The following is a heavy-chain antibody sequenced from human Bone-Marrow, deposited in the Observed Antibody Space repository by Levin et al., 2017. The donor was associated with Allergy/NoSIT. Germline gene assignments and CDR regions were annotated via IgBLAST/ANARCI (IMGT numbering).Heavy chain of an antibody. CDR2: IYYSGST. D-gene: IGHD3-3*01. CDR3: ARVYEGTGRITIFGVVIRYAFDI. CDR1: GGSISSSSYY. J-gene: IGHJ3*02. V-gene: IGHV4-39*07. Sequence: PSETLSLTCTVSGGSISSSSYYWGWIRQPPGKGLEWIGSIYYSGSTYYNPSLKSRVTISVDTSKNQFSLKLSSVTAADTAVYYCARVYEGTGRITIFGVVIRYAFDIWGQGTMVTVSS.